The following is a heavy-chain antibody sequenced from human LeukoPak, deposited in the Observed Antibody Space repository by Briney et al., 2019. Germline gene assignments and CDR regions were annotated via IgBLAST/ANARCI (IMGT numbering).Heavy chain of an antibody. V-gene: IGHV1-18*01. D-gene: IGHD6-13*01. J-gene: IGHJ5*02. CDR3: ARASTPYSSSWYGVIWFDP. CDR1: GSTFTSYG. CDR2: ISAYNGNT. Sequence: ASVKVSCKASGSTFTSYGISWVRQAPGQGLEWMGWISAYNGNTNYAQKLQGRVTMTTDTSTSTAYMELRSLRSDDTAVYYCARASTPYSSSWYGVIWFDPWGQGTLVTVSS.